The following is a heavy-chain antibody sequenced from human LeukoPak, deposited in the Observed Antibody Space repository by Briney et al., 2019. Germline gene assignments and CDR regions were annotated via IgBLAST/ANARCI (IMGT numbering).Heavy chain of an antibody. CDR2: IKSDGSST. V-gene: IGHV3-74*01. CDR1: GFIFSGYW. D-gene: IGHD5-18*01. CDR3: ARDYGAMAP. J-gene: IGHJ5*02. Sequence: GGSLRLSCSASGFIFSGYWMHWVRQVPGKGLVWVSRIKSDGSSTSYADSVKGRFTISRDNAKNTLSLQMNSLRADDTAVYFCARDYGAMAPWGQGTLVTVSS.